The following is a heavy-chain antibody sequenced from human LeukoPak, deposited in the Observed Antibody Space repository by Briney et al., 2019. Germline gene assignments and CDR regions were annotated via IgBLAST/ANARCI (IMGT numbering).Heavy chain of an antibody. Sequence: SETLSLTCAVSGYSISSGYYWGWIRQPPGKGLEWIGSIYHSGSTYYNPSLKSRVTISVDTSKNQFSLKLSSVTAADTAAYYCASSRTIFGVVITHLFDYWGQGTLVTVSS. J-gene: IGHJ4*02. CDR2: IYHSGST. CDR3: ASSRTIFGVVITHLFDY. D-gene: IGHD3-3*01. CDR1: GYSISSGYY. V-gene: IGHV4-38-2*01.